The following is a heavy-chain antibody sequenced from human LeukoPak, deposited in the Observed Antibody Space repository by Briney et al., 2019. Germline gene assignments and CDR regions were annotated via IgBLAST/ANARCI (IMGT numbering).Heavy chain of an antibody. CDR3: ARDRRGLSSSWYGGYRYYGMDV. V-gene: IGHV3-30*04. Sequence: PGRSLRLSCAASGFTFSSYAMHWVRQAPGKGLEWVAVISYDGSNKYYADSVKGRFTISRDNSKNTLYLQMNSLRAEDTAVYYCARDRRGLSSSWYGGYRYYGMDVWGQGTTVTVSS. CDR2: ISYDGSNK. CDR1: GFTFSSYA. D-gene: IGHD6-13*01. J-gene: IGHJ6*02.